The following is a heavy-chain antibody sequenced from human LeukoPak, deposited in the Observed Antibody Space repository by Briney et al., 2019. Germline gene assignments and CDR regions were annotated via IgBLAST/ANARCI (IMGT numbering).Heavy chain of an antibody. CDR3: ARLTTVTAYYFDY. CDR1: GGSISSGGYY. D-gene: IGHD4-17*01. V-gene: IGHV4-31*03. J-gene: IGHJ4*02. Sequence: SETLSLTCTVSGGSISSGGYYWSWLRQHPGKGLEWIGYIYYSGSTYYNPSLKSRVTISVDTSKNQFSLKLSSVTAADAAVYYCARLTTVTAYYFDYWGQGTLVTVSS. CDR2: IYYSGST.